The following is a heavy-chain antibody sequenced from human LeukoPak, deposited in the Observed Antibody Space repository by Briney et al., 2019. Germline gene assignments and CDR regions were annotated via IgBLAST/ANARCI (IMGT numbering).Heavy chain of an antibody. J-gene: IGHJ5*02. D-gene: IGHD2-2*01. CDR3: ARVLGYCSSTSCSGWFDP. Sequence: GGSLRLSCAASGFTLSSYWMHWVRQAPGKGLVWVSRINSGGSSTSYADSVKGRFTISRDNAKNTLYLQMNSLRAEDTAVYYCARVLGYCSSTSCSGWFDPWGQGTLVTVSS. V-gene: IGHV3-74*01. CDR2: INSGGSST. CDR1: GFTLSSYW.